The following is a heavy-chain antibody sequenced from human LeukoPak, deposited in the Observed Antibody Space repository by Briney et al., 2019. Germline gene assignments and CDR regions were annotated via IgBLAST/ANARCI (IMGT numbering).Heavy chain of an antibody. CDR1: GFTFSDNY. CDR2: ISANSGYI. Sequence: SGGSLRLSCAASGFTFSDNYMSWIRQAPGKGLEWVSYISANSGYIKFADSVRCRFTISRDNAKNSLYLQMNSLRAEDTAVYYCARDVSRVVPAARYFDYWGQGTLVTVSS. CDR3: ARDVSRVVPAARYFDY. D-gene: IGHD2-2*01. J-gene: IGHJ4*02. V-gene: IGHV3-11*06.